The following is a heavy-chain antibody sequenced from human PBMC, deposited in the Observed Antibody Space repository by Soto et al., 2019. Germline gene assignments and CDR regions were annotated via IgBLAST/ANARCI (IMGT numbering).Heavy chain of an antibody. CDR3: AKDRITGTTNYYYGMDV. D-gene: IGHD1-7*01. Sequence: PGVSLRLSCAASGFTFSSYGMHWVRQAPGKGLEWVAVISYDGSNKYYADSVKGRFTISRDNSKNTLYLQMNSLRAEDTAVYYCAKDRITGTTNYYYGMDVWGQGTTVTVSS. V-gene: IGHV3-30*18. CDR1: GFTFSSYG. CDR2: ISYDGSNK. J-gene: IGHJ6*02.